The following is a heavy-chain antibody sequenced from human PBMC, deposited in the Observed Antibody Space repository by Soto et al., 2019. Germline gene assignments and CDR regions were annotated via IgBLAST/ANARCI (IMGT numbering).Heavy chain of an antibody. V-gene: IGHV3-74*01. CDR1: GFTFSSNW. CDR2: IDNDGSSR. Sequence: EVQLVESGGGLVQPVGSLRLSCAASGFTFSSNWMHWVRQGPGKGLVWVSRIDNDGSSRDYADSVKGRFTISRDNAENTLHLEMRSLRAEDTAVYYCATGSGWYSPDYWVQGTLVNVSS. J-gene: IGHJ4*02. D-gene: IGHD6-19*01. CDR3: ATGSGWYSPDY.